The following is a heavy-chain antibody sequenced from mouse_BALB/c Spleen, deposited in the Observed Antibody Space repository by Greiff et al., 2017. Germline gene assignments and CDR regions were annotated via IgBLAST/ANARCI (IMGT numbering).Heavy chain of an antibody. CDR2: IWAGGST. CDR3: ARDHYYYGSSYRYYAMDY. J-gene: IGHJ4*01. D-gene: IGHD1-1*01. CDR1: GFSLTSYG. Sequence: VQLVESGPGLVAPSQSLSITCTVSGFSLTSYGVHWVRQPPGKGLEWLGVIWAGGSTNYNSALMSRLSISKDNSKSQVFLKMNSLQTDDTAMYYCARDHYYYGSSYRYYAMDYWGQGTSVTVSS. V-gene: IGHV2-9*02.